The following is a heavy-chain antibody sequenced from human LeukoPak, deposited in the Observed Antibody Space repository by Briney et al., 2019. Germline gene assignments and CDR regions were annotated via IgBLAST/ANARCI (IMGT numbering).Heavy chain of an antibody. D-gene: IGHD6-19*01. V-gene: IGHV1-18*01. CDR1: GYTSTSYG. Sequence: GASVKVSCKASGYTSTSYGISWVRQAPGQGLEWMGWISAYNGNTNYAQKLQGRVTMTTDTSTSTAYMELRSLRSDDTAVYYCAREEDSSGWYLYFQHWGQGTLVTVSS. CDR2: ISAYNGNT. CDR3: AREEDSSGWYLYFQH. J-gene: IGHJ1*01.